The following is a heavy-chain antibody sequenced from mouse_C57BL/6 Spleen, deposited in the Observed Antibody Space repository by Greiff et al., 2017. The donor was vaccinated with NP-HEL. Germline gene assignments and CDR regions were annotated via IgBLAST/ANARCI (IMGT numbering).Heavy chain of an antibody. J-gene: IGHJ3*01. V-gene: IGHV1-72*01. CDR3: ASETAQAMAY. Sequence: QVQLQQPGAELVKPGASVKLSCKASGYTFTSYWMHWVKQRPGRGLEWIGRIDPNRGGTKYNEKFKSKATLTVDKPSSTAYMQLSSLTSEDSAVYYCASETAQAMAYWGQGTLVTVSA. CDR1: GYTFTSYW. CDR2: IDPNRGGT. D-gene: IGHD3-2*02.